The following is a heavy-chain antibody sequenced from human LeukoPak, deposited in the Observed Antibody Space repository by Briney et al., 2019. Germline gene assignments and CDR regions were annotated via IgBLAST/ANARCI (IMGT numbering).Heavy chain of an antibody. D-gene: IGHD3-22*01. CDR2: IYWNDDK. CDR3: ARRRSNYYDSSGYPLDAFDV. CDR1: GFSLSTSGVG. J-gene: IGHJ3*01. Sequence: ESGPTLVNPTQTLTLTCTFSGFSLSTSGVGVGWIRQPPGKALEWLALIYWNDDKRYSPSLKSRLIITKDTSKNQVVLTVTNMDPVDTATYYCARRRSNYYDSSGYPLDAFDVWGQGTMVTVSS. V-gene: IGHV2-5*01.